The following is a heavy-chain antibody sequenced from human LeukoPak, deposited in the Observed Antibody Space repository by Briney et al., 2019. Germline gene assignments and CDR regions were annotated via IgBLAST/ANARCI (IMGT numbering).Heavy chain of an antibody. V-gene: IGHV4-34*01. Sequence: SETLSLTCAVYGGSFSGYYWSWIRQPPGKGLEWIGEINHSGSTNYNPSLKSRVTISVDRSKNQFSLKLSSVTAADTAVYYCARHDILTAHYGMDVWGQGTTVTVSS. CDR1: GGSFSGYY. CDR3: ARHDILTAHYGMDV. D-gene: IGHD3-9*01. CDR2: INHSGST. J-gene: IGHJ6*02.